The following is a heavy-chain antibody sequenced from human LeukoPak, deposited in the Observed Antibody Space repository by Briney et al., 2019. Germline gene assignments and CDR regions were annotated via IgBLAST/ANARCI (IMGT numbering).Heavy chain of an antibody. CDR2: INPSGGST. D-gene: IGHD5-18*01. CDR3: ARDLYPGRYGYGHTFDY. V-gene: IGHV1-46*01. J-gene: IGHJ4*02. Sequence: GASVKVSCKASGYTFTSYYMHWVRQAPGQGLEWMGIINPSGGSTSYAQKLQGRVTMTRDTSTSTVYMELSSLRSEDTAVYYCARDLYPGRYGYGHTFDYWGQGTLVTVSS. CDR1: GYTFTSYY.